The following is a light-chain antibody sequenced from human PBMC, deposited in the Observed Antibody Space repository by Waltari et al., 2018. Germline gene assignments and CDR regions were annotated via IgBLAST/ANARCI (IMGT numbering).Light chain of an antibody. V-gene: IGKV2-40*01. Sequence: DIVMTQTPLSLPITPGEPASISCRSSQSLLHSNGNTYLHWYLQKPGQSPRLLIYGASNRASGVPDRFSGSGSGPDFTLKISKVEAEDVWVYYCVQAIGFPLTFGGGTKVEIK. CDR3: VQAIGFPLT. J-gene: IGKJ4*01. CDR1: QSLLHSNGNTY. CDR2: GAS.